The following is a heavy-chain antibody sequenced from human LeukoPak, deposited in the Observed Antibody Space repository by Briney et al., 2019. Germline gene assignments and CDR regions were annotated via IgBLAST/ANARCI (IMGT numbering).Heavy chain of an antibody. CDR1: GGSFSGYY. Sequence: SETLSLTCAVYGGSFSGYYSSWIRQPPGKGLEWIGEINHSGSANYNPSLKSRVTISVHTSKDQFSLKLSSVTAADTAVYYCATQPVAGYFDYWGQGTLVTVSS. CDR2: INHSGSA. V-gene: IGHV4-34*01. D-gene: IGHD6-19*01. CDR3: ATQPVAGYFDY. J-gene: IGHJ4*02.